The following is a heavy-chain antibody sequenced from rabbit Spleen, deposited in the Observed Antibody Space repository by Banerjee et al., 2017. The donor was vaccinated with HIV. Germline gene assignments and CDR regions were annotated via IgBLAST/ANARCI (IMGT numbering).Heavy chain of an antibody. D-gene: IGHD1-1*01. V-gene: IGHV1S40*01. CDR3: ARDTSSSFSSYGMDL. CDR1: GFSFSSNYW. Sequence: QSLEESGGDLVKPGASLTLTRTASGFSFSSNYWICWVRQAPGKGLEWIACVSAGVSFTTYYATWAKGRFTISKTSSTTVTLQMTSLTAADTATYFCARDTSSSFSSYGMDLWGPGTLVTVS. CDR2: VSAGVSFTT. J-gene: IGHJ6*01.